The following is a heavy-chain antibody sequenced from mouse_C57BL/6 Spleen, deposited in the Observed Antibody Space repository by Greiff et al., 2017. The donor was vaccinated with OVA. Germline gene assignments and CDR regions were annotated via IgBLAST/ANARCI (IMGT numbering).Heavy chain of an antibody. CDR1: GYAFSSYW. CDR2: IYPGDGDT. J-gene: IGHJ4*01. V-gene: IGHV1-80*01. CDR3: ARGATVVAKGMDY. D-gene: IGHD1-1*01. Sequence: QVQLQQSGAELVKPGASVKISCKASGYAFSSYWMNWVKQRPGKGLEWIGQIYPGDGDTNYNGKFKGKATLTADKSSSTAYMQLSSLTSEDSAVYFCARGATVVAKGMDYWGQGTSVTVSS.